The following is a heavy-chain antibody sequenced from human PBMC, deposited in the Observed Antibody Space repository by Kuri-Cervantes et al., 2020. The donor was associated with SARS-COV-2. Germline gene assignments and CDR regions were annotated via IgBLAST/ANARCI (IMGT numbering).Heavy chain of an antibody. J-gene: IGHJ6*03. V-gene: IGHV4-4*07. CDR1: GGSINNYY. D-gene: IGHD7-27*01. CDR3: AREEVWGSYRYYMDV. Sequence: SETLSLTCSVSGGSINNYYWSWVRQPAGKGLEWLGRIYIHGGTTYNPSLRGRVSMSLDMSKNQFSLKMESVTSADTAVYYCAREEVWGSYRYYMDVWSKGTTVTVSS. CDR2: IYIHGGT.